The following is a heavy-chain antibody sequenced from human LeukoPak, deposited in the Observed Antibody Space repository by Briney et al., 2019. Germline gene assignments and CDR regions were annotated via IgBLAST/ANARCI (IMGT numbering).Heavy chain of an antibody. Sequence: PGRSLRLSCAVSGFTLCNYGLPWVPEAPDKRPEWVAAISFDGSEKHDADAGKGRFSISRDNSNKTLYLQMNSQGLDDTDVYYCAKAWVAALKGMDVWGQGTTVTVSS. CDR1: GFTLCNYG. D-gene: IGHD6-25*01. J-gene: IGHJ6*02. CDR2: ISFDGSEK. V-gene: IGHV3-30*18. CDR3: AKAWVAALKGMDV.